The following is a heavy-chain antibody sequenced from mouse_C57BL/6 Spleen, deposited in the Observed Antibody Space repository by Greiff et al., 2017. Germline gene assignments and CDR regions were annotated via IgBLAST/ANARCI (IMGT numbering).Heavy chain of an antibody. Sequence: VQGVESGPGLVQPSQSLSITCTVSGFSLTSYGVHWVRQSPGKGLAWLGVIGSGGSTDYNAAFISRLSISKDNSKSQVFFKMNSLQADDTAIYYCARNSGWDDGYYFDYWGQGTTLTVSS. CDR3: ARNSGWDDGYYFDY. CDR1: GFSLTSYG. D-gene: IGHD3-1*01. J-gene: IGHJ2*01. V-gene: IGHV2-2*01. CDR2: IGSGGST.